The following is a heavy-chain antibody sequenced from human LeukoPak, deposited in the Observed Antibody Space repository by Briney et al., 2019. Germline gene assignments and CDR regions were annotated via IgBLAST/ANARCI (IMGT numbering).Heavy chain of an antibody. V-gene: IGHV3-30*04. CDR3: AGAHSSSWSVF. CDR2: ISHDGRTK. CDR1: GFNFDNFA. Sequence: GGSLRLSCVVSGFNFDNFAMHWVRQPLGKGLEWVAVISHDGRTKYYADSMKGRITISRDNSKNTLFLQMNSLRAEDTAVYYCAGAHSSSWSVFWGQGTLVTVSS. J-gene: IGHJ5*01. D-gene: IGHD6-13*01.